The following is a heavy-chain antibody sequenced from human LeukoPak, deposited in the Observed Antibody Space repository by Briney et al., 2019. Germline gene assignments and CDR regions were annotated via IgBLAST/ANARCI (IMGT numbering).Heavy chain of an antibody. CDR3: AKDGGYYDILTGYYGGWGY. CDR2: ISGSGGST. Sequence: GGSLRLSCTSSGFTFGDYAMSWVRQAPGKGLEWVSAISGSGGSTYYADSVKGRFTISRDNSKNTLYLQMNSLRAEDTAVYYCAKDGGYYDILTGYYGGWGYWGQGTLVTVSS. J-gene: IGHJ4*02. V-gene: IGHV3-23*01. D-gene: IGHD3-9*01. CDR1: GFTFGDYA.